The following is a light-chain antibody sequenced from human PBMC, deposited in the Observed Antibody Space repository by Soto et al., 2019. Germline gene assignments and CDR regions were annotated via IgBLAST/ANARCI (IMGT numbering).Light chain of an antibody. Sequence: DIQTTQSPSSLSASVGDRVTITCRTSQDISNYLAWYQQKPGKVPKLLIYAASTLQSGVPSRFSGGGSGTDFSRTISSLQPEDVATDYCQKYNSAPHTFGGGTKVEIQ. CDR1: QDISNY. J-gene: IGKJ4*01. V-gene: IGKV1-27*01. CDR2: AAS. CDR3: QKYNSAPHT.